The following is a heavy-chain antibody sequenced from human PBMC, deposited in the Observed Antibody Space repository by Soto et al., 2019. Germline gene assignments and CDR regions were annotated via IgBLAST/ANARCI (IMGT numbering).Heavy chain of an antibody. V-gene: IGHV5-51*01. CDR2: IYPGDSDT. CDR3: ARAAPYSSGWAYYYYGMDV. CDR1: GYSFTSYW. D-gene: IGHD6-19*01. J-gene: IGHJ6*02. Sequence: SLKISCKGSGYSFTSYWIGWVRQMPGKGLEWMGIIYPGDSDTRYSPSFQGQVTISADKSISTAYLQWSSLKASDTAMYYCARAAPYSSGWAYYYYGMDVWGQGTTVTVSS.